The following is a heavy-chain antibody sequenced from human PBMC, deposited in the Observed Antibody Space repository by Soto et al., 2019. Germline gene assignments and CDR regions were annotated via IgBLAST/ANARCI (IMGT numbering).Heavy chain of an antibody. V-gene: IGHV1-18*04. CDR1: GYTFTSYV. CDR2: ISAYNGNT. CDR3: ARDITMFGGGGYYYYGMDV. J-gene: IGHJ6*02. D-gene: IGHD3-3*01. Sequence: GASEQVSCTASGYTFTSYVISWVRQAPGQGLEWMGWISAYNGNTNYAQKLQGRVTMTTDTSTSTAYMELRSLRSDDTAVYYCARDITMFGGGGYYYYGMDVWGQGTTVTVSS.